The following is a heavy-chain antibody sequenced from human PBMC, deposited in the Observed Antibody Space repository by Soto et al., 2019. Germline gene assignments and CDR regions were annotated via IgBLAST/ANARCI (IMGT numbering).Heavy chain of an antibody. V-gene: IGHV5-51*01. D-gene: IGHD5-12*01. CDR3: TNSGWTGGVDY. CDR2: IYPGDSGT. Sequence: EVQLVQSGAEVKKPGESLKISCKAYGYTFTNYWIGWVRQMPGKGLEWMGNIYPGDSGTKYSPSFQGQVTISADRSISTVYLQWSSLKASDTAIYYCTNSGWTGGVDYWGQGTLVTVSS. CDR1: GYTFTNYW. J-gene: IGHJ4*02.